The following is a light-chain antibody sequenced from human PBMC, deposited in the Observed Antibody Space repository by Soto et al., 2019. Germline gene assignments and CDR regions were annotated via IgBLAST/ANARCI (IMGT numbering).Light chain of an antibody. V-gene: IGLV2-14*03. CDR3: SSFTRTNPYV. J-gene: IGLJ1*01. CDR2: DVS. Sequence: QSALTQPASVSGFLGQSITISCTGTSNDIGGYKYVSWYQHHPGQAPKLIIYDVSDRPSGVSDRFSGSKSGNTASLTISGLQAEDEADYYCSSFTRTNPYVFATGTKVTVL. CDR1: SNDIGGYKY.